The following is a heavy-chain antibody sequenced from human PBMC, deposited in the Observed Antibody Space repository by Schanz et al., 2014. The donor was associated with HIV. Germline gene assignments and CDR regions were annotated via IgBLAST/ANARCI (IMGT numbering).Heavy chain of an antibody. Sequence: QVQLMQSGAELKKPGASVRVSCKASGYPFLDYYIHWMRQAPGQGLEWMGWISPSNGNTNYAQKFQGRVTMTTDTSTSTAYMDLRSLRSDDTAVYYCAREKTTLNWFDPWGQGTLVTVSS. J-gene: IGHJ5*02. CDR2: ISPSNGNT. CDR1: GYPFLDYY. CDR3: AREKTTLNWFDP. V-gene: IGHV1-18*04.